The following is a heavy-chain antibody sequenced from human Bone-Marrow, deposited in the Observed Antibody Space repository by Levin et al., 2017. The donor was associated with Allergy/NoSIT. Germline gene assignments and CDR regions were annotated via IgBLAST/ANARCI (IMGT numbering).Heavy chain of an antibody. CDR3: ARSVGNGYLSNFDY. V-gene: IGHV4-31*03. Sequence: SQTLSLTCTVSGESISSGGYYWTWIRQLPGKGLEWIGYIYYTGSTYYNPSLKSRTHISVDTSKNEFALKMNLLTDADTAVYYCARSVGNGYLSNFDYWGQGTLVTVSS. CDR1: GESISSGGYY. J-gene: IGHJ4*02. D-gene: IGHD3-22*01. CDR2: IYYTGST.